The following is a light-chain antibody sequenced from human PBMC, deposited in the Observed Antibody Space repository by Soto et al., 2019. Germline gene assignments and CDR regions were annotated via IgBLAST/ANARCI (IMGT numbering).Light chain of an antibody. V-gene: IGLV2-14*01. CDR3: TSYTSSITWV. J-gene: IGLJ3*02. CDR2: EVS. Sequence: QSALTQPASVSGSPGQSITISCTGTSSDIVGYNYVSWYQQHPGKAPKLIVYEVSNRPSGVSNRFSGSKSGNTASLTISGLQAEDEADYYCTSYTSSITWVFGGGTKLTVL. CDR1: SSDIVGYNY.